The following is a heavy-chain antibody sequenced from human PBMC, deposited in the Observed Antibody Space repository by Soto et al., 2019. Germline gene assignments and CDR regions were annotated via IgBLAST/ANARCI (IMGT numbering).Heavy chain of an antibody. Sequence: SVKVSCKASGGTFSSYAISWVRQAPGQGLEWMGGIIPIFGTTNYAQKFQGRVTITADESTSTAYMELSSLRSEDTAVYYCARDYYDRSGYSKWFDPWGQGTLVTVSS. CDR3: ARDYYDRSGYSKWFDP. D-gene: IGHD3-22*01. V-gene: IGHV1-69*13. CDR2: IIPIFGTT. CDR1: GGTFSSYA. J-gene: IGHJ5*02.